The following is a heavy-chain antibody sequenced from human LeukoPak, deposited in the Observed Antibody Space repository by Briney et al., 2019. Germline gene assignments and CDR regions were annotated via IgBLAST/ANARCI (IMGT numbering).Heavy chain of an antibody. CDR3: ARDGAAAPPYYYYLDV. J-gene: IGHJ6*03. V-gene: IGHV3-23*01. D-gene: IGHD3-16*01. Sequence: GGSLRLSCAASGFTLSNNAMTWVRQTPGMGLEWVSTITGSGDASWHAESVKGRFAISRDNSKNTLYLQMNSLRAEDTAVYCCARDGAAAPPYYYYLDVWGKGTTVSVSS. CDR2: ITGSGDAS. CDR1: GFTLSNNA.